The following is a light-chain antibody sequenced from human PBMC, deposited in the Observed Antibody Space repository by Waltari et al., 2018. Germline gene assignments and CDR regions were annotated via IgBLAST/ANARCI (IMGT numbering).Light chain of an antibody. CDR2: GAS. CDR1: QIVSSNY. Sequence: EIVFTQSPGTLSLAPGARATLSCRASQIVSSNYLAWYQQKPGQAPRLLIYGASSRATGIPDRFSGSGSGTDFTLTISRLEPEDFAVYYCQQYGSSPRTFGQGTKVEIK. V-gene: IGKV3-20*01. J-gene: IGKJ1*01. CDR3: QQYGSSPRT.